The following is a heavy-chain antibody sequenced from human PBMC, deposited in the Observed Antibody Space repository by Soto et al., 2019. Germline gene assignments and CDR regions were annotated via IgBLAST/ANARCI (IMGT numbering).Heavy chain of an antibody. V-gene: IGHV4-59*01. CDR3: ARVHISGWYANWFDP. D-gene: IGHD6-19*01. CDR2: IYYSGCT. Sequence: PSETLSLTCTVSGGSISSYYWSWIRQPPGKGLEWIGYIYYSGCTNYNPSLKSRVTISVDTSKNQFSLKLSSVTAADTAVYYCARVHISGWYANWFDPWGQGTLVTVSS. J-gene: IGHJ5*02. CDR1: GGSISSYY.